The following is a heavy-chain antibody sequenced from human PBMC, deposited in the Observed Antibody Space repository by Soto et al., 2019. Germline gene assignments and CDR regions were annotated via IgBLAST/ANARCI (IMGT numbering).Heavy chain of an antibody. D-gene: IGHD3-3*01. CDR2: IKQDGSEE. Sequence: DVQLAESGGGLVQPGGSLRLSCVASGQTFNRYWMSWVRQAPGKGLEWVANIKQDGSEEYYVDSVKGRFTISRDNAKKSLYLQMNSLRAEDTAMYYCVRTHFDSWSFDCYGMDVGGQGTTVIVSS. V-gene: IGHV3-7*03. CDR1: GQTFNRYW. J-gene: IGHJ6*02. CDR3: VRTHFDSWSFDCYGMDV.